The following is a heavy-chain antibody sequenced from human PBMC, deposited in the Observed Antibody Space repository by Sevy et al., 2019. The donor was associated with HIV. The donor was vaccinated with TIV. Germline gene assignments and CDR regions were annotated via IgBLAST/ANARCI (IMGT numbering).Heavy chain of an antibody. CDR3: ARDDCSSTSCRRSNYGMDV. J-gene: IGHJ6*02. D-gene: IGHD2-2*01. CDR1: GGTFSSYA. CDR2: IIPIFGTA. V-gene: IGHV1-69*13. Sequence: ASVKVSCKASGGTFSSYAISWVRQAPGQGLEWMGGIIPIFGTANYAQKFQGRITITADESTSTAYMELSSLRSEDTAVYYCARDDCSSTSCRRSNYGMDVWGQGTTVTVSS.